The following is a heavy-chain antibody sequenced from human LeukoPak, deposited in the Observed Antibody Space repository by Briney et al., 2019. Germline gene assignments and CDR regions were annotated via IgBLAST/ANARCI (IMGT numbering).Heavy chain of an antibody. CDR1: GFTFSSYW. Sequence: GGSLRLSCAASGFTFSSYWRHWGGQAQGKGGVWVSRINSDGRNKNYEDSVKGRITIARDKGKNTMYLQMNSLRAEDTAVYYCARGYSVREDYLGQGTLVTVSS. D-gene: IGHD3-10*02. J-gene: IGHJ4*02. CDR3: ARGYSVREDY. CDR2: INSDGRNK. V-gene: IGHV3-74*01.